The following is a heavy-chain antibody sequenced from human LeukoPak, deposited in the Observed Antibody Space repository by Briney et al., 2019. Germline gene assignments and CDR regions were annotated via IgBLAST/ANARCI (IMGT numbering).Heavy chain of an antibody. V-gene: IGHV3-23*01. J-gene: IGHJ3*02. D-gene: IGHD2-21*02. CDR2: ISGSGGST. Sequence: GGSLRLSCAASGFTFSSYAMSWVRQAPGKGLGWVSAISGSGGSTYYADSVKGRFTISRDNSKNTLYLQMNSLRAEDTAVYYCAKDLVCGGDCYSRKDDAFDIWGQGTMVTVSS. CDR3: AKDLVCGGDCYSRKDDAFDI. CDR1: GFTFSSYA.